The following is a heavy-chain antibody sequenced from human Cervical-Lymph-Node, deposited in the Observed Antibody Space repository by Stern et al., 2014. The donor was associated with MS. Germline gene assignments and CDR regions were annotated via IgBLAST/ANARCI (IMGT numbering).Heavy chain of an antibody. CDR2: ISYDGQTK. CDR3: AKDFGYYDSSGEYFDY. V-gene: IGHV3-30*18. D-gene: IGHD3-22*01. J-gene: IGHJ4*02. Sequence: VQLVESGGGVVQPGRSLRLSRAASRFSFSFYAMHWVRQAPGKGLEWVAVISYDGQTKYYAESVRGRFTISRDNSKNTLYLQMNTLRAEDTAVYYCAKDFGYYDSSGEYFDYWGQGTLVTVSS. CDR1: RFSFSFYA.